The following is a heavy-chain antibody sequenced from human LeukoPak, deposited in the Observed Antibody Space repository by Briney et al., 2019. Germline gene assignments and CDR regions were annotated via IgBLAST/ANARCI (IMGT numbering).Heavy chain of an antibody. CDR3: ARGPLMVRGVISYWFDP. D-gene: IGHD3-10*01. CDR1: GYTFTGYY. V-gene: IGHV1-2*02. CDR2: INPNSGGT. Sequence: ASVKVSCKASGYTFTGYYMHWVRQAPGQGLEWMGWINPNSGGTNYAQKFQGRVTMTRDTSISTAYMELGRLRSDDTAVYYCARGPLMVRGVISYWFDPWGQGTLVTVSS. J-gene: IGHJ5*02.